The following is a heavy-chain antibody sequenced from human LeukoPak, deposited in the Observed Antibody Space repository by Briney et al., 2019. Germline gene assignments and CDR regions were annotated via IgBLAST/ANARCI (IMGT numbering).Heavy chain of an antibody. CDR1: GFSFSTYA. J-gene: IGHJ5*02. Sequence: GRSLRLSCAASGFSFSTYAMHWVRQAPGKGLEWVAVLSYDGSIKYYADSVKGRFTISRDNAKNMMYLQMDSLRAEDTAVYYCATDNGNWFDAWGQGTLVTVSS. CDR3: ATDNGNWFDA. CDR2: LSYDGSIK. V-gene: IGHV3-30-3*01.